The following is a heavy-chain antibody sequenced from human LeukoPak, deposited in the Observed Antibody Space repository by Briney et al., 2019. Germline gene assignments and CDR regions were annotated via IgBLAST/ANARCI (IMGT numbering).Heavy chain of an antibody. J-gene: IGHJ4*02. V-gene: IGHV3-30*02. CDR3: ARITLVQKVITRELDF. Sequence: PGGSLRLSCAASGFTFSSYGMHWVRQAPGKGLEWVAFIRYDGSNKYYADSVKGRFTISRDNSKNTLYLQMNSLRAEDTAVYYCARITLVQKVITRELDFWGQGTLVTVSS. CDR1: GFTFSSYG. CDR2: IRYDGSNK. D-gene: IGHD3-10*01.